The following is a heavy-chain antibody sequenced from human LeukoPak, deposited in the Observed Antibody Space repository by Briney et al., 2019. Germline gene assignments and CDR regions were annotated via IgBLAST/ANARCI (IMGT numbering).Heavy chain of an antibody. CDR3: ARWGGYYDSTGYDDY. V-gene: IGHV4-39*01. D-gene: IGHD3-22*01. J-gene: IGHJ4*02. CDR2: IYYTGST. Sequence: SETLSLTCTVSGGSISSDSYYWGWVRQPPGKGLQWIGTIYYTGSTYYNPSLKSRVTISIDTSKNQFSLKLSSVTAADTAVYDCARWGGYYDSTGYDDYWGQGTLVTVSS. CDR1: GGSISSDSYY.